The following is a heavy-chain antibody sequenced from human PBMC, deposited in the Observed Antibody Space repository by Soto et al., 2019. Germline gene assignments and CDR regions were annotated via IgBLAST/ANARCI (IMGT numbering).Heavy chain of an antibody. Sequence: PSETLPLTFTPSGSSISSSSYYWGWLRHPPGKGLEWIGSSYYSGSTYFNPSLKSRVTISVDTSKNQCSLKLSSVTAADTAVYYCARLRGHYYDSSGSNYFDYWGQGSLVTVS. CDR2: SYYSGST. D-gene: IGHD3-22*01. CDR3: ARLRGHYYDSSGSNYFDY. CDR1: GSSISSSSYY. J-gene: IGHJ4*02. V-gene: IGHV4-39*01.